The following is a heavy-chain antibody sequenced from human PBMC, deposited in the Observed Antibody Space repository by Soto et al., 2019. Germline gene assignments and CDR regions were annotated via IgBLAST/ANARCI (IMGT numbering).Heavy chain of an antibody. CDR3: ARHGYNYGGGYFDY. CDR1: GVTVSSNY. D-gene: IGHD5-18*01. CDR2: IYSGGST. Sequence: EVQLVESGGGLVQPGGSLRLSCAASGVTVSSNYMSWVRQDRGKGLEWVSVIYSGGSTYYADSVKGRFTISRDNSKNTLYLHMNSLRAEDTAVYYCARHGYNYGGGYFDYWGQGTLVTVSS. V-gene: IGHV3-66*04. J-gene: IGHJ4*02.